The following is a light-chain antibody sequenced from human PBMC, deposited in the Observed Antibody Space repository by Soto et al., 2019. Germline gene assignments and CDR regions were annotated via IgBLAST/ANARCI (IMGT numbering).Light chain of an antibody. J-gene: IGKJ1*01. CDR3: QQYGSSPWT. Sequence: EIVLTQSPGTLSLFAGERATLSCRATQSVTSNYLAWYQQKPGQAPRLLIYIASRRATGIPYRFSGSGSGTYFTVTISRLEPEDSAVYYCQQYGSSPWTFGQGTKWEIQ. CDR2: IAS. CDR1: QSVTSNY. V-gene: IGKV3-20*01.